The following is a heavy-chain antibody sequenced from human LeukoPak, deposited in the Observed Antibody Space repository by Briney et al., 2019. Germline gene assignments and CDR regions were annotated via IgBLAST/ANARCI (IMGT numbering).Heavy chain of an antibody. Sequence: GGSLSLSCAASGFTFSGYGMHWVRQAPGKRLEWVAVIWYDGSNKYYADSVKGRFTISRDNAKNSLYLQMNSLTDEDTAVYYCAAYSNYAYSFDPWGQGTLVTVSS. J-gene: IGHJ5*02. V-gene: IGHV3-33*01. CDR1: GFTFSGYG. CDR2: IWYDGSNK. CDR3: AAYSNYAYSFDP. D-gene: IGHD4-4*01.